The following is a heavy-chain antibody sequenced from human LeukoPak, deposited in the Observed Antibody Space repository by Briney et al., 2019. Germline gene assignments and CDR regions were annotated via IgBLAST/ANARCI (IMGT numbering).Heavy chain of an antibody. J-gene: IGHJ4*02. CDR1: GGSFSGYY. CDR2: INHSGST. Sequence: SETLSLTCAVYGGSFSGYYWRWIRQPPGKGLEWIGEINHSGSTNYNPSLKSRVTISVDTSKNQFSLKLSSVTAADTAVYYCARGSAAITVTTHFDYWGQGTLVTVSS. D-gene: IGHD4-17*01. V-gene: IGHV4-34*01. CDR3: ARGSAAITVTTHFDY.